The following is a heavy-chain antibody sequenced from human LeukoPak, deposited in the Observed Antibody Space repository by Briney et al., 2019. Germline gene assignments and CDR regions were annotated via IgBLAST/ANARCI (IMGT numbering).Heavy chain of an antibody. CDR2: IYTSGST. D-gene: IGHD3-10*01. Sequence: SETLSLTCTVSGGSISSYYWSWIRQPAGKGLEWMGRIYTSGSTNYNPSLKSRVTISVDKSKNQFSLKLSSVTAADTAVYYCAREMPYYYGSGSYVHWFDPWGQGTLVTVSS. J-gene: IGHJ5*02. CDR1: GGSISSYY. V-gene: IGHV4-4*07. CDR3: AREMPYYYGSGSYVHWFDP.